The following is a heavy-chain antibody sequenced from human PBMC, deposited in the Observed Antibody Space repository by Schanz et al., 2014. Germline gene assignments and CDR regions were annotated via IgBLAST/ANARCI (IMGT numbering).Heavy chain of an antibody. V-gene: IGHV1-69*09. CDR2: IIPILGIA. CDR1: GYTFTSYG. J-gene: IGHJ4*02. D-gene: IGHD3-22*01. CDR3: AGAFDSSGYYFDY. Sequence: QVQLVQSGAEVKKPGASVKVSCKASGYTFTSYGISWVRQAPGQGLEWMGRIIPILGIANYAQKFQGRVTITADRSTSTAYMELSGLRSEDTAVYYCAGAFDSSGYYFDYWGQGTLVTVSS.